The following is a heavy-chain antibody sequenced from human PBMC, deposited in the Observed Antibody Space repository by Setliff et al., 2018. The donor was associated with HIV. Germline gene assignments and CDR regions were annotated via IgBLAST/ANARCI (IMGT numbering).Heavy chain of an antibody. J-gene: IGHJ4*02. D-gene: IGHD6-19*01. CDR3: AKDHESSGWFRGYIDY. Sequence: PGGSLRLSCVASGFTFSNYWMHWVRQAPGKGLVWVSRINTDGSSISHADSVKGRFTISRDNAKNTLFLHMNSLRAEDTAVYYCAKDHESSGWFRGYIDYWGPGTLVTVSS. V-gene: IGHV3-74*01. CDR1: GFTFSNYW. CDR2: INTDGSSI.